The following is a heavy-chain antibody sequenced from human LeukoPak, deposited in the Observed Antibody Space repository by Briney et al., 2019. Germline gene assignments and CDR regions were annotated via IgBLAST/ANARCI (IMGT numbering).Heavy chain of an antibody. Sequence: GGSLRLSCAASGFTFSSYAMSWVRQAPGKGLEWVSGISGSGGSTDYADSVKGRFTISRDNSKNTLYLQMNSLRAEDTAVYYCAKGYYYDSGGYYSYDSWGQGTLVTVSS. J-gene: IGHJ4*02. V-gene: IGHV3-23*01. CDR3: AKGYYYDSGGYYSYDS. CDR1: GFTFSSYA. D-gene: IGHD3-22*01. CDR2: ISGSGGST.